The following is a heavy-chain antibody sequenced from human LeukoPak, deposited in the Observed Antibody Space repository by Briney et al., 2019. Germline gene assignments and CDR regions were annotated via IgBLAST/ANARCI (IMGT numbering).Heavy chain of an antibody. CDR3: ARARLAVAGTWYFDY. J-gene: IGHJ4*02. D-gene: IGHD6-19*01. CDR2: IIPIFGTA. CDR1: GGTFGSYA. V-gene: IGHV1-69*05. Sequence: SVKVSCKASGGTFGSYAISWVRQAPGQGLEWMGGIIPIFGTANYAQKFQGRVTITTDESTSTAYMELSSLRSEDTAVYYCARARLAVAGTWYFDYWGQGTLVTVSS.